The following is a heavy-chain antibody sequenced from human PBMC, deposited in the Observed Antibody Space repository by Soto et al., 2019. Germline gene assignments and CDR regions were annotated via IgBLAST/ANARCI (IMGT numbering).Heavy chain of an antibody. CDR2: LYWDGDK. J-gene: IGHJ4*02. CDR1: GFSLTTTGAG. Sequence: QITLRESGPTLVQPTQPLTLTCTFSGFSLTTTGAGVARIRQPPGKALEWLALLYWDGDKRYTPSLKNRLSITKDTSKNQVFLTMTNVDPMDTATYYGAKDVSDYWGQGILVTVSS. V-gene: IGHV2-5*02. CDR3: AKDVSDY.